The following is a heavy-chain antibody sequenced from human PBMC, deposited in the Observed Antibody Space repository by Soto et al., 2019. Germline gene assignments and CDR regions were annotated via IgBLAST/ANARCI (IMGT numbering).Heavy chain of an antibody. CDR1: GGSISSGGDY. V-gene: IGHV4-61*08. D-gene: IGHD2-8*02. Sequence: SETLSLTCTVSGGSISSGGDYWSWIRQHPGKGLEWIGYIYYSGSTNYNPSLKSRVTISVDTSKNQFSLKLSSVTAADTAVYYCAREEVVYAIRPSGWFDPWGQGTLVTVSS. CDR2: IYYSGST. J-gene: IGHJ5*02. CDR3: AREEVVYAIRPSGWFDP.